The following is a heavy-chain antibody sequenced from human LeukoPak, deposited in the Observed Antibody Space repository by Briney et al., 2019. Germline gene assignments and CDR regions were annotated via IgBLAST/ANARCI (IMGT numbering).Heavy chain of an antibody. D-gene: IGHD2-8*01. J-gene: IGHJ5*02. CDR3: AKMLTNWFDP. CDR2: ISGSGGST. V-gene: IGHV3-23*01. Sequence: GGSLRLSCAGSGFTFSSYAMSWVRQAPGKGLEWVSGISGSGGSTYYADSVKGRFTISRDNSKNTLYLQMSSLRAEDTAVYYCAKMLTNWFDPWGQGTLVTVSS. CDR1: GFTFSSYA.